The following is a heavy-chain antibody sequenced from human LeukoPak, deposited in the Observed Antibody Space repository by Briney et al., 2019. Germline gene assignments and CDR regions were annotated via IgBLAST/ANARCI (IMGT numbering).Heavy chain of an antibody. J-gene: IGHJ4*02. D-gene: IGHD2-15*01. CDR1: GFTFSSYV. CDR3: ARGCGGNCYLNDY. CDR2: IIGSGGIT. Sequence: GGSLRLSCAASGFTFSSYVMSWVRQAPGKGQEWVSGIIGSGGITYYADSVKGRFTISRDNAKNSLYLQMSSLRAEDTSVYYCARGCGGNCYLNDYWGQGTLVTVSS. V-gene: IGHV3-23*01.